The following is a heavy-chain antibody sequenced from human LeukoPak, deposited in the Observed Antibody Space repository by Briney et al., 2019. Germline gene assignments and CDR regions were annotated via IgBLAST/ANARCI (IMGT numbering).Heavy chain of an antibody. CDR2: ISYDGSNK. Sequence: GGSLRLSCAASGFTFSSYAMHWVRQAPGKGLEWVAVISYDGSNKYYADSVKGRFTISRDNAKNSLYLQMNSLRAEDTAVYYCARDNGITMVRGAVAVWGKGTTVTVSS. CDR3: ARDNGITMVRGAVAV. D-gene: IGHD3-10*01. CDR1: GFTFSSYA. V-gene: IGHV3-30*04. J-gene: IGHJ6*04.